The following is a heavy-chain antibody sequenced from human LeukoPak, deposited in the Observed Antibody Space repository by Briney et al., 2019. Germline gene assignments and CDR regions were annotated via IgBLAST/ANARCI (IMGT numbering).Heavy chain of an antibody. CDR2: INPNSGGT. V-gene: IGHV1-2*02. CDR1: GYIFSVHY. Sequence: GASVKVSCKASGYIFSVHYMHWVRQAPGQGLEWMGWINPNSGGTNYAQKFQGRVTMTRDTSLSTAYMELSRLRSDDTAVYYCARGSFDVVTRDDAFDIWGQGTMVTVSS. CDR3: ARGSFDVVTRDDAFDI. D-gene: IGHD7-27*01. J-gene: IGHJ3*02.